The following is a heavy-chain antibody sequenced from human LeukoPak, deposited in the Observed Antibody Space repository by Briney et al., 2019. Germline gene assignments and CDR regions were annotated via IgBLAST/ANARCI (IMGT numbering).Heavy chain of an antibody. CDR3: VVARSGYFDY. Sequence: GGSLRLSCAASGFTFSSYAMSWVRQAPGKGLEWVSAIGDSGYTTYYADSLKGRFTISRDNSKNTLYLQMNSLRVEDTAVYYCVVARSGYFDYWGQGTLVTVSS. J-gene: IGHJ4*02. CDR2: IGDSGYTT. V-gene: IGHV3-23*01. CDR1: GFTFSSYA.